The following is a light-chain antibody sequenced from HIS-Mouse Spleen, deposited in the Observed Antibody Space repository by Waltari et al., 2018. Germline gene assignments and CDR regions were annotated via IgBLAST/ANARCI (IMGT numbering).Light chain of an antibody. CDR3: AAWDDSLSGPV. V-gene: IGLV1-47*01. Sequence: QSVLTQPPSASGTPGQRVTIPCSGSSSNIGSNYVYWYQQLPGTAPKLLICRNNQRPAGVPDRFSGSKSGTSASLAISVLRSEDEADYYCAAWDDSLSGPVFGGGTKLTVL. J-gene: IGLJ3*02. CDR2: RNN. CDR1: SSNIGSNY.